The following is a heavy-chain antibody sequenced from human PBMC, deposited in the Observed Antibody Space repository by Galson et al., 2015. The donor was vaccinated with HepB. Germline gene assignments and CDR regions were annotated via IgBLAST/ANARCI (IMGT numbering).Heavy chain of an antibody. CDR2: INAGNGNT. J-gene: IGHJ6*02. Sequence: SVKVSCKASGYTFTSYAMHWVRQAPGQRLEWMGWINAGNGNTKYSQKFQGRVTITRDTSASTAYMELSSLRSEDTAVYYCARDTGYCSSTSCYSDYYYGMDVWGQGTTVTVSS. CDR3: ARDTGYCSSTSCYSDYYYGMDV. D-gene: IGHD2-2*02. CDR1: GYTFTSYA. V-gene: IGHV1-3*01.